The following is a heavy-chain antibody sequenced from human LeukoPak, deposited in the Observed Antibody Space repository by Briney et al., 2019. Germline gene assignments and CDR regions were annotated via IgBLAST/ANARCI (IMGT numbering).Heavy chain of an antibody. CDR2: IYHSGST. CDR3: ARSAPTHYDFWPFDY. V-gene: IGHV4-30-2*01. D-gene: IGHD3-3*01. J-gene: IGHJ4*02. Sequence: SETLSLTCTVSGGSISSGGYYWSWIRQPPGKGLEWIGYIYHSGSTYYNPSLKSRVTISVDRSKNQFSLKLSSVTAADTAVYYCARSAPTHYDFWPFDYWGQGTLVTVSS. CDR1: GGSISSGGYY.